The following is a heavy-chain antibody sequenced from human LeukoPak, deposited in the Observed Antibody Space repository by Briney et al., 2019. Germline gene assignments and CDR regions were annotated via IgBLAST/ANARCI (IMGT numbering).Heavy chain of an antibody. CDR2: IYYSGNT. CDR3: ARHASLRSPYDY. Sequence: PSETLSLTCDVYGGSFSGCYWSWIRQPPGKGLEWIGSIYYSGNTYHNPSLKSRVTISVDTSKNQFSLKLNSVTAADTAVYYCARHASLRSPYDYWGRGTLVTVSS. D-gene: IGHD3-16*01. CDR1: GGSFSGCY. J-gene: IGHJ4*02. V-gene: IGHV4-34*01.